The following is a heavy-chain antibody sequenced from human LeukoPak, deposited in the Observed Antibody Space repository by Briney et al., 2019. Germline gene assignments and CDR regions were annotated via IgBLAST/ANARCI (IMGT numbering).Heavy chain of an antibody. CDR2: INPNRGGT. CDR3: AXXXSGWCHDY. J-gene: IGHJ4*02. D-gene: IGHD6-19*01. CDR1: GYTFTGYY. Sequence: ASVKVSCKASGYTFTGYYMHWVRQAPGQGLEWMGWINPNRGGTNYAQKFQGRVTMTRDTSISTAYMELSRLRSDDTAVYYCAXXXSGWCHDYWGQGTLVTVSS. V-gene: IGHV1-2*02.